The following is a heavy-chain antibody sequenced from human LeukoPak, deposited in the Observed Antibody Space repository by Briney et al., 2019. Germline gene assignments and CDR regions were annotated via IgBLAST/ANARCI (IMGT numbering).Heavy chain of an antibody. CDR1: GGTFSSYA. J-gene: IGHJ6*03. V-gene: IGHV1-69*13. D-gene: IGHD1-7*01. Sequence: SVKVSCKASGGTFSSYAISWVRQAPGQGLEWMGGIIPIFGTANYAQKFQGRVTITADESTSTAYMELSSLRSEDTAVYYCAREIPLRLDLRGYRAVWGKGTTVTVSS. CDR2: IIPIFGTA. CDR3: AREIPLRLDLRGYRAV.